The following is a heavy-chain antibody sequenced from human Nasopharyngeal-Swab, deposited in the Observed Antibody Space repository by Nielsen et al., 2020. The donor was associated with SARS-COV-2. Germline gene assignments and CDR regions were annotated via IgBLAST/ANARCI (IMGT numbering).Heavy chain of an antibody. Sequence: ASVKVSCKASGYTFTSYDINWVRQATGQGLEWMGWMNPNSGNTGYAQKFQGRVTMTRNTSISTAYMELSSLRSEDTAVYYCARFSRYYYCYGMDVWGQGTTVTVSS. J-gene: IGHJ6*02. D-gene: IGHD2/OR15-2a*01. V-gene: IGHV1-8*01. CDR2: MNPNSGNT. CDR1: GYTFTSYD. CDR3: ARFSRYYYCYGMDV.